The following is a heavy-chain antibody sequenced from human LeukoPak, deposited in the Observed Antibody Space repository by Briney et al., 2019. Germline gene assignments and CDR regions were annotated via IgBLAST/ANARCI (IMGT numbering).Heavy chain of an antibody. J-gene: IGHJ6*03. CDR2: KYYSGST. Sequence: SETLSLTCTVSGGSISSYYWSWIRQPPGKGLEWIGYKYYSGSTNYNPSLKSRVTISVDTSKNQFSLKLSSVSAADTAVYYCARGIKELRYFDWLFSYYMDVWGKGTTVTVSS. CDR3: ARGIKELRYFDWLFSYYMDV. V-gene: IGHV4-59*01. D-gene: IGHD3-9*01. CDR1: GGSISSYY.